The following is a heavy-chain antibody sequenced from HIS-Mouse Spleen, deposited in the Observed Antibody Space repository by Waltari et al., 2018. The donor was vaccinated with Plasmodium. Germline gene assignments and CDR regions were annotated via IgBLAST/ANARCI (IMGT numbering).Heavy chain of an antibody. CDR2: IYYSVST. Sequence: QLQLQESGPGLVKPSETLSLTCTVSGGSISSSSYYWGWIRQPPGKGLEWLGRIYYSVSTYVNPSLKSRFTISVDTSKNQFSLKLSSVTAADTAVYYCARQLAYYDFWSGYSRGYYFDYWGQGTLVTVSS. J-gene: IGHJ4*02. CDR1: GGSISSSSYY. V-gene: IGHV4-39*01. CDR3: ARQLAYYDFWSGYSRGYYFDY. D-gene: IGHD3-3*01.